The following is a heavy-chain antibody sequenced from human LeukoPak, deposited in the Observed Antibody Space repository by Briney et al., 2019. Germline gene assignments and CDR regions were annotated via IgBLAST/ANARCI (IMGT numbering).Heavy chain of an antibody. J-gene: IGHJ4*02. Sequence: PSETLSLTYTVSGGSIDTYYWWSWIRQPPGKRLEWIGYINYSGITNYNPSLMGRVAISVDTSENHISLQLTSVTAADTAVYYCAREGGPYRPLDYSGQGTLVTVSS. CDR3: AREGGPYRPLDY. CDR2: INYSGIT. V-gene: IGHV4-59*12. CDR1: GGSIDTYY.